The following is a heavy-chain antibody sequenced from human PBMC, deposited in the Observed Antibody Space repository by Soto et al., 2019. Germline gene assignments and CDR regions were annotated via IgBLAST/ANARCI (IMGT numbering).Heavy chain of an antibody. D-gene: IGHD2-2*01. Sequence: PGVSLRLSFAASGFTFSTYSMSWVRQAPRKGLEWVSAISGNGGDYTYYADSVKGRFTISRDNSKNTLYLQMNSLRAEDTAVYYCVPLCRYCSTTSPSWGQGTQVTVSS. CDR1: GFTFSTYS. CDR3: VPLCRYCSTTSPS. CDR2: ISGNGGDYT. V-gene: IGHV3-23*01. J-gene: IGHJ4*02.